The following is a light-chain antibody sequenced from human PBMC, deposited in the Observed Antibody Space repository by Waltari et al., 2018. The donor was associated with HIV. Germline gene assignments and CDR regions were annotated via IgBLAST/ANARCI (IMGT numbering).Light chain of an antibody. Sequence: SYILTQPPSVSVAPGQTARITCGGNNIGDKSVHLYQQKPGQAPVLVVYDDRDRPSGIPERVSGSNSVNTATRTISRVEAGDEADYYCQVWDSSSDRNYVFGTGTKVTVL. V-gene: IGLV3-21*02. J-gene: IGLJ1*01. CDR3: QVWDSSSDRNYV. CDR2: DDR. CDR1: NIGDKS.